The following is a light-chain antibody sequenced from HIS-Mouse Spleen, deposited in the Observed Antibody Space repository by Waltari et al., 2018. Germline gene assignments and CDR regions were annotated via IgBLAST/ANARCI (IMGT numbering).Light chain of an antibody. J-gene: IGKJ1*01. CDR3: QQLNSYPPT. Sequence: DIQLTQSPSFLSASVGDRVTITCRASQGISSYLAWYQQKPGKSPKLLIYAASTLQSGVPSRCGGSGAGTECTLTISSLQPEDFATYYCQQLNSYPPTFGQGTKVEIK. CDR1: QGISSY. V-gene: IGKV1-9*01. CDR2: AAS.